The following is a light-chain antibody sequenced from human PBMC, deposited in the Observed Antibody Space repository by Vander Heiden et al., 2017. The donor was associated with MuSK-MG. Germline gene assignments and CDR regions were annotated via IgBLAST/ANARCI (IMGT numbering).Light chain of an antibody. CDR1: QSISSY. J-gene: IGKJ3*01. Sequence: DIQMTQSPSSLSASVGDSVTIACRGSQSISSYLNWYEQKPGRAPKLLIYGGSSLQSGVPARFSGSGSGTESSLTISSLQPEDCATYYCQQSYSTPRTFGPGTKVDIK. CDR2: GGS. V-gene: IGKV1-39*01. CDR3: QQSYSTPRT.